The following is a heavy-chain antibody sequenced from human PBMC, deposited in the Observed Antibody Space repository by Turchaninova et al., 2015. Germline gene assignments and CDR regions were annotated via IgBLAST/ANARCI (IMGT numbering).Heavy chain of an antibody. J-gene: IGHJ4*02. D-gene: IGHD3-3*01. CDR2: FHSSGST. CDR1: GASITSSSYH. CDR3: ARRAITIYGGSFDQ. Sequence: QLQLQESGPGLVKHSETLAPPCPVPGASITSSSYHWGWARQPTGGVLEWIWSFHSSGSTYYNPSLKSRLTISVDMSMAQFSLKLYSVTAADTAVYYCARRAITIYGGSFDQWGRGSLVTVSS. V-gene: IGHV4-39*01.